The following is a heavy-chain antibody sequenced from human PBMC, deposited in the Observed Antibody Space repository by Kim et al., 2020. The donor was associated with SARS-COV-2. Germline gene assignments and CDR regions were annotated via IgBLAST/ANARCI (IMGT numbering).Heavy chain of an antibody. J-gene: IGHJ6*01. CDR2: FNYMGAT. D-gene: IGHD1-26*01. CDR1: GDSISSYY. Sequence: SETLSRTCTVSGDSISSYYWSWIRQPPGKGLDWIGYFNYMGATNTNPSLKCQFTQSLATPKTHSSLSRCPVPAPYPALHYCASPRGAGRINSYTYVLHV. V-gene: IGHV4-59*08. CDR3: ASPRGAGRINSYTYVLHV.